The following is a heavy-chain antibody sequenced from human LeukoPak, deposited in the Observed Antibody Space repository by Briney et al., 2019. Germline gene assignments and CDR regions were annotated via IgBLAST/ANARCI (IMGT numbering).Heavy chain of an antibody. CDR3: AKGGYSYGHFDY. CDR1: GFTFSSYA. V-gene: IGHV3-23*01. D-gene: IGHD5-18*01. CDR2: ISGSGGST. Sequence: GGSLRLSCADSGFTFSSYAMSWVRQAPGKGLEWVSTISGSGGSTYYADSVKGRFTTSRDTSKNTLYLQMNSLRAEDTAVYYCAKGGYSYGHFDYWGQGTLVTVSS. J-gene: IGHJ4*02.